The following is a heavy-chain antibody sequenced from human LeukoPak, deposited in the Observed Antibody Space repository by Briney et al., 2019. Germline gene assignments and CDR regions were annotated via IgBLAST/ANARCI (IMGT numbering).Heavy chain of an antibody. J-gene: IGHJ4*02. Sequence: PSETLSLTCTDSGGSISSSSYYWGWIRQPPGKGLEWIGSIYYSGSTYYNPSLKSRVTISVDTSKNQFSLKLSSVTAADTAVYYCARQETMVRGVIIPYYFDYWGQGTLVTVSS. V-gene: IGHV4-39*01. CDR3: ARQETMVRGVIIPYYFDY. D-gene: IGHD3-10*01. CDR1: GGSISSSSYY. CDR2: IYYSGST.